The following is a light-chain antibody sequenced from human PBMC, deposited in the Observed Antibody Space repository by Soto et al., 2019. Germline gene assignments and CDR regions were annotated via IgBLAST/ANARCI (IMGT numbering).Light chain of an antibody. CDR2: DAS. CDR3: QQSNNWPKT. V-gene: IGKV3-15*01. Sequence: EIVMTQSPATLSVSPGETATLSCRASQSVNSNLDWYQQKPGQAPRLLSSDASTRAAGLPARFSGSGSGTEITLTLSSLQSEDFAVYFCQQSNNWPKTFGQGTKVEIK. J-gene: IGKJ1*01. CDR1: QSVNSN.